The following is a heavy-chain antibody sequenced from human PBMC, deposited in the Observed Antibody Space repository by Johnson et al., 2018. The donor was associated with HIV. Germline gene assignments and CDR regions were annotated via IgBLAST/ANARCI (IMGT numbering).Heavy chain of an antibody. CDR2: IKQDGSEK. Sequence: VQLVESGGGLVQPGRSLRLSCAASGFTFSSYWMSWVRQAPGKGLEWVANIKQDGSEKYYADSVKGRFTISRDNSKNTVYLQMNGLRAEDTAVYHCAKDLYSSSWTNDAFDIWGQGTMVTVSS. V-gene: IGHV3-7*01. CDR3: AKDLYSSSWTNDAFDI. D-gene: IGHD6-13*01. CDR1: GFTFSSYW. J-gene: IGHJ3*02.